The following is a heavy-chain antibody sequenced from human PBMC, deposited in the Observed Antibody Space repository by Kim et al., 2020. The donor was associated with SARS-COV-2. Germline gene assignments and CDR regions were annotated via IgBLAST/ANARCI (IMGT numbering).Heavy chain of an antibody. V-gene: IGHV1-3*01. CDR2: INAGNGNT. Sequence: ASVKVSCKASGYTFNSYAIHWVRQAPGQRLEWMGWINAGNGNTKYSQKFQGRVRVTITRDTSANSAYMELSSLRSEDTAVYYGARGASGLPLVAFDIWGQ. CDR1: GYTFNSYA. J-gene: IGHJ3*02. D-gene: IGHD6-19*01. CDR3: ARGASGLPLVAFDI.